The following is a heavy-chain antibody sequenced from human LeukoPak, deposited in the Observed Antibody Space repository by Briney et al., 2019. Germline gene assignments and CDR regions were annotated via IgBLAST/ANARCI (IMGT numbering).Heavy chain of an antibody. J-gene: IGHJ4*02. CDR3: ARVITGLRVDY. Sequence: SETLSLTCTVSGGSISNYYWTWIRQPPGKGLEWIGFISYSGNTNYNPSLKSRVTISLDTSKNQFSLKLSSVTAADTAAYYCARVITGLRVDYWGQGTLVTVSS. D-gene: IGHD3-16*01. CDR1: GGSISNYY. V-gene: IGHV4-59*12. CDR2: ISYSGNT.